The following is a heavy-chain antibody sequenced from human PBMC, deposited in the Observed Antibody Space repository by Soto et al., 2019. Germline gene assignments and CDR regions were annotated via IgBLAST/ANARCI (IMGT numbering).Heavy chain of an antibody. CDR3: ARSIVVVTALDY. CDR1: GYTFSSYV. D-gene: IGHD2-21*02. CDR2: INAGNGNT. J-gene: IGHJ4*02. Sequence: ASVKVSCKTSGYTFSSYVIHWVRQAPGQRLEWMGWINAGNGNTKYSQKFQGRVTITRDTSASTAYMELSSLRSEDTAVYYCARSIVVVTALDYWGQGTLVTVSS. V-gene: IGHV1-3*01.